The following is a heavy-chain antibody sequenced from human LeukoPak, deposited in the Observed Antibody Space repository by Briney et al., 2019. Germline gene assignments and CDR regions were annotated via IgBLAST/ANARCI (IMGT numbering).Heavy chain of an antibody. CDR3: ARGPAAGTFDY. D-gene: IGHD6-13*01. CDR2: INHSGST. V-gene: IGHV4-34*01. J-gene: IGHJ4*02. Sequence: SETLSLTCAVYGGSFSSYYWSWIRQPPGKGLEWIGEINHSGSTNYNPSLKSRVTISADTSKNQFSLKPSSVTAADTAVYYCARGPAAGTFDYWGQGTLVTVSS. CDR1: GGSFSSYY.